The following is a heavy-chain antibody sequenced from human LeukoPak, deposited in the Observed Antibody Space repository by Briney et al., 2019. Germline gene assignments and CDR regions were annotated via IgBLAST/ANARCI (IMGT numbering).Heavy chain of an antibody. CDR2: IHYTGST. D-gene: IGHD3-16*01. V-gene: IGHV4-59*01. CDR3: ARGFTAFSFDL. J-gene: IGHJ5*02. Sequence: WETLSLTCTVSGGSISSYYWTWIRQTPGKGLDWIGYIHYTGSTNYNPSLKSRVTISVDTSKSQFSLELTSVTAADTAVYYCARGFTAFSFDLWGPGTLVTVSS. CDR1: GGSISSYY.